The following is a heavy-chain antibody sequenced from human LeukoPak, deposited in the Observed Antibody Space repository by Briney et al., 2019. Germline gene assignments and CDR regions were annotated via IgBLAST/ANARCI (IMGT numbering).Heavy chain of an antibody. CDR3: ARDPVVVTAIRVGDSSGYQDY. V-gene: IGHV3-21*01. CDR2: ISSSSSYI. D-gene: IGHD2-21*02. Sequence: GGSLRLSCAASGFTFSSYSMHWVRQAPGKGLQWVSSISSSSSYIYYADSVKGRFTISRDNAKNSLYLQMNSLRAEDTAVYYCARDPVVVTAIRVGDSSGYQDYWGQGTLVTVSS. CDR1: GFTFSSYS. J-gene: IGHJ4*02.